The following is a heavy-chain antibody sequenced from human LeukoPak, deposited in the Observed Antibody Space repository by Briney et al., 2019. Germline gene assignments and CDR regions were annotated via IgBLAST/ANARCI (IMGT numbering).Heavy chain of an antibody. Sequence: GGSLRLSCAASGFTFSSYLMSWVRQAPGKGLEWVANIKQDGSEKYYVDSVKGRFTISRDNAKNSLYLQMNSLRAEDTAVYYCARDIRITYYYDSSGYYSDYYYYGMDVWGQGTTVTVSS. CDR3: ARDIRITYYYDSSGYYSDYYYYGMDV. CDR2: IKQDGSEK. V-gene: IGHV3-7*01. CDR1: GFTFSSYL. D-gene: IGHD3-22*01. J-gene: IGHJ6*02.